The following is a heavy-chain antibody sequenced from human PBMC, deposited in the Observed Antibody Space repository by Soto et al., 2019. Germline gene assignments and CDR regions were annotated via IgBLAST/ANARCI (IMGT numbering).Heavy chain of an antibody. D-gene: IGHD2-2*01. J-gene: IGHJ2*01. CDR3: ARKILGSTTRPNYWYFDL. Sequence: EVQVLESGGGLVQPGGSLRLSCAGSGFTFINYAMNWVRQAPGKGLEWVSSISGGGDAAFFPDSVRGRFTITRDNSKNTVILQVNSLVVDDTAVYYCARKILGSTTRPNYWYFDLLGRGTLVPVSS. CDR2: ISGGGDAA. CDR1: GFTFINYA. V-gene: IGHV3-23*01.